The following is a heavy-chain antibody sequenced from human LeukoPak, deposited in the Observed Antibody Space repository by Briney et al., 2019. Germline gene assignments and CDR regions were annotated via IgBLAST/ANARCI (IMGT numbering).Heavy chain of an antibody. V-gene: IGHV1-18*01. CDR3: ARGSSASNYYYYMDV. CDR2: TSAYNGNT. D-gene: IGHD2-2*01. J-gene: IGHJ6*03. Sequence: ASVKVSCKASGGTFSSYAISWVRQAPGQGLEWVGWTSAYNGNTNSAQKLQGRITLTTDTPTSTAYMELRSLISDDTAVYYCARGSSASNYYYYMDVWGKGTAVTVSS. CDR1: GGTFSSYA.